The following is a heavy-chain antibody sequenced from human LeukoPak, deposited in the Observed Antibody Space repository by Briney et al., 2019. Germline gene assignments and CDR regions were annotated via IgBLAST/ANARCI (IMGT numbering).Heavy chain of an antibody. CDR2: INHSGST. D-gene: IGHD1-1*01. J-gene: IGHJ4*02. V-gene: IGHV4-34*01. CDR1: GGSFSGYY. Sequence: PSETRSLTCAVYGGSFSGYYWSWIRQPPGKGLEWIGEINHSGSTNYNPSLKSRVTISVDKSKNQFSLKLSSVTAADTAVYYCARIGNYYFDNWGQGTLVTVSA. CDR3: ARIGNYYFDN.